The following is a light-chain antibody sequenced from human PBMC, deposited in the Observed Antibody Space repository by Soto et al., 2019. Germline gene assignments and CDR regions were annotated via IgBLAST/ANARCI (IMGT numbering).Light chain of an antibody. Sequence: SYELTQPPSVSVAPGQTARITCGGDKLGSKIVHWYKQRPGQAPVAVVFDATDRPSGIPDRFSGSKSGTSASLAITGLQAEDEADYYCQSYDSSLSGSVFGTGTKVTVL. V-gene: IGLV3-21*02. CDR3: QSYDSSLSGSV. CDR1: KLGSKI. J-gene: IGLJ1*01. CDR2: DAT.